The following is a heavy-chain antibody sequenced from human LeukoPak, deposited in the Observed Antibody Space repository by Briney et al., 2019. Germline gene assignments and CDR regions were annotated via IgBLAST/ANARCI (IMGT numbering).Heavy chain of an antibody. CDR3: ARPRVGPTKGLDY. CDR1: GYSISSNNY. Sequence: SETLSLTCAVSGYSISSNNYWGWIRPPPGKGLEWIGSIYHTGITYYNPSLKSRVTISVDTSKNQFSLKLSSVTTADTAVYYCARPRVGPTKGLDYWGRGTLVTVSS. V-gene: IGHV4-38-2*01. CDR2: IYHTGIT. J-gene: IGHJ4*02. D-gene: IGHD1-26*01.